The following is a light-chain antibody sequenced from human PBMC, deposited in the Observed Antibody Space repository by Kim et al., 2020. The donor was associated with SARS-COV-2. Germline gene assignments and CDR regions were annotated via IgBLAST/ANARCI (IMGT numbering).Light chain of an antibody. CDR1: EGVDSDK. CDR3: QQYGDSLYT. V-gene: IGKV3-20*01. CDR2: GAS. Sequence: PGDRASLSCWASEGVDSDKLAWYQQKYGQAPRLLIYGASNRAVGTPLRFSGSGSATDFTLTISSLEPEDFAVYYCQQYGDSLYTFGQGTKLEI. J-gene: IGKJ2*01.